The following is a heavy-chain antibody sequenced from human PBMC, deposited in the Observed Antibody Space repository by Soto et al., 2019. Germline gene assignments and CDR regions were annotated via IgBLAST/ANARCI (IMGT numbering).Heavy chain of an antibody. CDR3: ARPLVDETGYDHDAFDI. V-gene: IGHV1-8*01. J-gene: IGHJ3*02. D-gene: IGHD5-12*01. CDR2: MNPNSGNT. CDR1: GYTFTSYD. Sequence: ASVKVSCKASGYTFTSYDINWVRQATGQGLEWMGWMNPNSGNTGYAQKFQGRVTMTRNTSISTAYMELSSLRSEDTAVYYCARPLVDETGYDHDAFDIWGQGIMVTVSS.